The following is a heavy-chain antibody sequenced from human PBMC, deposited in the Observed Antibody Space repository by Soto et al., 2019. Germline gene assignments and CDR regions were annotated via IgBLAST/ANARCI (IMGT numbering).Heavy chain of an antibody. D-gene: IGHD1-7*01. Sequence: QVQLVESGGGVVQPGRSLRLSCAASGFTFSSYGMHWVRQAPGKGLEWVAVIWYDGSNKYYADSVKGRFTISRDNSKNTLYLQMNSLRAEDTAVYYCASSNYVPVGYYYGMDVWGQGTTVTVSS. V-gene: IGHV3-33*01. CDR2: IWYDGSNK. J-gene: IGHJ6*02. CDR3: ASSNYVPVGYYYGMDV. CDR1: GFTFSSYG.